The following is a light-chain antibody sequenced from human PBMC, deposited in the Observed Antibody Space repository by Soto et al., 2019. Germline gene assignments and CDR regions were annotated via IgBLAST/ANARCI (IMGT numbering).Light chain of an antibody. CDR2: EDK. Sequence: MLTQPHSVSESPGKTVTISCTGSSGSIASNYVQWYQQRPGSAPTTVIYEDKERPSGVPNRFSGSIDSSSNSASLTISGLKTEDEADYYCQSYDSSTVVFGGGTKLTVL. J-gene: IGLJ2*01. V-gene: IGLV6-57*02. CDR1: SGSIASNY. CDR3: QSYDSSTVV.